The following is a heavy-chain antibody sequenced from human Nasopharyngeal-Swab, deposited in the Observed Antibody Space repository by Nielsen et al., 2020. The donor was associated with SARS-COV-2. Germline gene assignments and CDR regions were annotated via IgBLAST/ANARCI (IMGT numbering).Heavy chain of an antibody. V-gene: IGHV4-39*01. Sequence: SETLSLTCTVSGGSISSSSYYWGWIRQPSGKGLEWIGSIYYSGSTYYNPSLKSRVTISVDTSQNQFSLKLSSVTAADTAVYFCARRGDYVWGSYRLILAFDIWGQGTMVTVSS. CDR2: IYYSGST. D-gene: IGHD3-16*02. CDR1: GGSISSSSYY. CDR3: ARRGDYVWGSYRLILAFDI. J-gene: IGHJ3*02.